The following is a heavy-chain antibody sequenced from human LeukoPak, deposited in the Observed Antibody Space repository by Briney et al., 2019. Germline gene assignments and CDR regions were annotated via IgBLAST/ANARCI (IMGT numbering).Heavy chain of an antibody. CDR2: IRDNWGST. V-gene: IGHV3-64*01. CDR3: ARAQELHPSEDAFDI. CDR1: GFTFSNYA. J-gene: IGHJ3*02. Sequence: GGTLRLSCAASGFTFSNYAMHWVRQAPAKGLEYVSTIRDNWGSTYCANSVKGRFTMCRDNSKNTLYLKMGSLRAEDMAVYYCARAQELHPSEDAFDIWGQGTKVTVSS. D-gene: IGHD1-26*01.